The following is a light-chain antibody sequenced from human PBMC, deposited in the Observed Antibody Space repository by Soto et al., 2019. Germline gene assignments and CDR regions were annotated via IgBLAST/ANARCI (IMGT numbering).Light chain of an antibody. V-gene: IGKV3-20*01. CDR2: GAS. CDR3: QQYGSSPLLT. Sequence: EIVLTQSPGTLSLSPGERATLSCRASQSVSSSYLAWYQQKPGQAPRLLIYGASSRATGIPDRFSGSRSGTDFTLTISILEPEDFAVYYCQQYGSSPLLTFGGGTKVEIK. J-gene: IGKJ4*01. CDR1: QSVSSSY.